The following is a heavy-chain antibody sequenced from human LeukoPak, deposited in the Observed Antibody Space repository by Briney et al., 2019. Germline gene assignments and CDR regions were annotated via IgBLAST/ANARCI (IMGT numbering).Heavy chain of an antibody. Sequence: QAGGSLRLSCAASGFTFSSYWMSWVRQAPGKGLEWVANIKQDGSEKYYVDSVKGRFTVSRDNAKNSLYLQMNSLRAEDTAVYYCAREVYYGSAIASMDVWGQGTTVTVSS. D-gene: IGHD3-10*01. V-gene: IGHV3-7*01. CDR2: IKQDGSEK. CDR1: GFTFSSYW. CDR3: AREVYYGSAIASMDV. J-gene: IGHJ6*02.